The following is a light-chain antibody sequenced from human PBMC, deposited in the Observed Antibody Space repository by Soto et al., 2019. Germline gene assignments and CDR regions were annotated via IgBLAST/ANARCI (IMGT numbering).Light chain of an antibody. J-gene: IGKJ1*01. CDR1: QSVSRY. CDR3: HQYHNFPRT. Sequence: ETVMTQSPASLSVSPGERVTLSCRASQSVSRYLAWYQQKTGQAPRLLIHGASTWATGVPARFSGSGSGTEFTLTVSSLQPDDFATYYCHQYHNFPRTFGQGTKVDIK. CDR2: GAS. V-gene: IGKV3-15*01.